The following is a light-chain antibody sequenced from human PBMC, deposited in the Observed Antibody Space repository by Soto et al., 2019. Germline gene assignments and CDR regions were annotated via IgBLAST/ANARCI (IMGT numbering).Light chain of an antibody. CDR2: LNNDGSH. Sequence: QLVLTQSPSASASLGASVKLTCTLRRGHSSYAIAWHQQQPEKGPRYLMKLNNDGSHSKGDGIPDRFSGSSSGAERYLTISSLQSEDEADYYCQAWGTGIWVFGGGTKLTVL. CDR3: QAWGTGIWV. J-gene: IGLJ3*02. CDR1: RGHSSYA. V-gene: IGLV4-69*01.